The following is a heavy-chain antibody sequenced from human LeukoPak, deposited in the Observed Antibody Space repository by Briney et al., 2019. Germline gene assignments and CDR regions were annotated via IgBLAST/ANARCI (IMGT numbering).Heavy chain of an antibody. D-gene: IGHD4-17*01. V-gene: IGHV3-7*01. CDR1: GFTFSSYW. CDR2: IKQDGSEK. Sequence: PGGSLRLSCAASGFTFSSYWMSWVRRAPGKGLEWVANIKQDGSEKYYVDSVKGRFTISRDNAKNSLYLQMNSLRAEDTAVYYCARDWVTTSYNWFDPWGQGTLVTVSS. J-gene: IGHJ5*02. CDR3: ARDWVTTSYNWFDP.